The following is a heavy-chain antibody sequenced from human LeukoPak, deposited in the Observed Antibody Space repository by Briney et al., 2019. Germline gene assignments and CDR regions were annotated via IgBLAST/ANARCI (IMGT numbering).Heavy chain of an antibody. J-gene: IGHJ3*02. V-gene: IGHV1-2*02. CDR2: INPNSGGT. CDR1: GYTFTGYY. D-gene: IGHD1-1*01. CDR3: ARTDNWNDVDPEMVAFDI. Sequence: ASVSVSCKASGYTFTGYYMHWMRQAPGQGLEWMGWINPNSGGTNYAQKFQGKVTMTRDTSISTAYMELSRLRSDDTAVYYCARTDNWNDVDPEMVAFDIWGQATMATVPS.